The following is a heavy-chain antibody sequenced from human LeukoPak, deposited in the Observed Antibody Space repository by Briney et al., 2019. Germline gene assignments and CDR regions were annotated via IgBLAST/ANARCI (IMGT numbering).Heavy chain of an antibody. J-gene: IGHJ3*02. CDR2: IYYSGST. Sequence: SETLSLTCTVSGGSVSSGSYYWSWIRQPPGKGLEWIGYIYYSGSTYYNPSLKSRVTISVDTSKNQFSLKLSSVTAADTAVYYCARALQLDAFDIWGQGTMVTVSS. CDR3: ARALQLDAFDI. V-gene: IGHV4-61*01. D-gene: IGHD5-18*01. CDR1: GGSVSSGSYY.